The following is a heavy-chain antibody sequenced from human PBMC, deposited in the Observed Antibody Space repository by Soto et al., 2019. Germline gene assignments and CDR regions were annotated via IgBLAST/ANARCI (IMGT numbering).Heavy chain of an antibody. CDR3: ASRSDYSYYMDV. CDR1: GFTFSSYA. J-gene: IGHJ6*03. CDR2: ISGSGSTT. V-gene: IGHV3-23*01. Sequence: GGSLRLSCAASGFTFSSYAMSWVRQAPGKGLEWVSAISGSGSTTYYADSVKGRFTISRDNSKNTLYLQMNSLRAEDTAVYYCASRSDYSYYMDVWGKGTTVTVSS. D-gene: IGHD6-19*01.